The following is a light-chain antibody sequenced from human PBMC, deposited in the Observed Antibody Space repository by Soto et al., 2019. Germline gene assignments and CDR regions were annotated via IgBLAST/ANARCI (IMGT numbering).Light chain of an antibody. V-gene: IGKV3D-15*01. CDR2: DAS. Sequence: EIVMTQSPATLSVSPGERVTLSCRASQSGKGFLAWYQHKPGQAHRLLIYDASTRATGIPARFSGSGSGTEFTLTISSLQSVDFAGYYCQQYDNWPITFGQGTRLAIK. CDR3: QQYDNWPIT. J-gene: IGKJ5*01. CDR1: QSGKGF.